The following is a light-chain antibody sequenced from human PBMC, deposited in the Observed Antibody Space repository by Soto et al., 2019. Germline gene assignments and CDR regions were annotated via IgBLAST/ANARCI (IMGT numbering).Light chain of an antibody. CDR3: QQYNNWPPLT. V-gene: IGKV3-15*01. J-gene: IGKJ4*01. CDR1: QSVSSS. CDR2: DAS. Sequence: EVVMTQSPATLSLSPGERATLSCRASQSVSSSLAWYQQKPGQVPRLLIYDASTRATSIPARLSGSGAGTEFTLSISSLQSEDFAVYYCQQYNNWPPLTFGGGTKVEIK.